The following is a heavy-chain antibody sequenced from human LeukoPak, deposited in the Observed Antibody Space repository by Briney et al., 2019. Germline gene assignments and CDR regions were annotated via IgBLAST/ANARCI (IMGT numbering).Heavy chain of an antibody. Sequence: PGGSLRLSCVASGFTFSSRDWMTWVRQAPGKGLEWVSGITSSGGSTSYADSVKGRFTISRDNSKNTLYLQMNSLRAEDTALYYCAKDLHEQWLVSADAFDIWGLGTMVTVSS. CDR3: AKDLHEQWLVSADAFDI. V-gene: IGHV3-23*01. D-gene: IGHD6-19*01. CDR1: GFTFSSRDW. CDR2: ITSSGGST. J-gene: IGHJ3*02.